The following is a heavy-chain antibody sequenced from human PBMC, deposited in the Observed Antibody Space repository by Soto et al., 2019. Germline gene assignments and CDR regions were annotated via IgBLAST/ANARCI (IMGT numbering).Heavy chain of an antibody. D-gene: IGHD2-2*01. CDR2: ISGNGANI. V-gene: IGHV3-23*01. J-gene: IGHJ6*02. Sequence: GGSLRLSCAASGFTFTNYALTWVRQAPGKGLEWVSAISGNGANIYYAESVKGRFTISRDDSLATFYLQMDSLRAEDTAIYYCAKFDASLSFYAMDVWGQGTTVTVS. CDR1: GFTFTNYA. CDR3: AKFDASLSFYAMDV.